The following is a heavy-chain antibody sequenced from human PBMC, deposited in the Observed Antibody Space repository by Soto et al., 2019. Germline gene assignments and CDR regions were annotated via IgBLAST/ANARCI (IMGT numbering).Heavy chain of an antibody. Sequence: NPSESLSLTCAVSGGSISSSNWWSWVRQPPGKGLEWIGEIYHSGSTNYNPSLKSRVTISVDTSKNQFSLNLSSVTAADTAVYYCATITYSGSFDWFDPWGQGTLVTVSS. J-gene: IGHJ5*02. D-gene: IGHD1-26*01. V-gene: IGHV4-4*02. CDR3: ATITYSGSFDWFDP. CDR2: IYHSGST. CDR1: GGSISSSNW.